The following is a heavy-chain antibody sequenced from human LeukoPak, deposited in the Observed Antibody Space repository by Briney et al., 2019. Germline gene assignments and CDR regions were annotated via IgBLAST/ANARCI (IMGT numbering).Heavy chain of an antibody. CDR2: MNPNSGNT. CDR1: GYTFTSYD. V-gene: IGHV1-8*01. CDR3: ARVAGDYDFWSGYPY. D-gene: IGHD3-3*01. Sequence: ASVKASCKASGYTFTSYDINWVRQATGQGLEWMGWMNPNSGNTGYAQKFQGRVTMTRNTSISTAYMELSSLRSEDTAVYYCARVAGDYDFWSGYPYWGQGTLVTVSS. J-gene: IGHJ4*02.